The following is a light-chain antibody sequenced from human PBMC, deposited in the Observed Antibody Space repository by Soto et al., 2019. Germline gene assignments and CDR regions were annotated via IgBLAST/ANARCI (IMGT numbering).Light chain of an antibody. J-gene: IGKJ1*01. V-gene: IGKV3-20*01. Sequence: EIVLTQAPGTPSISQGERATLSCRASQSVSGSYLAWYQQKPGQAPRLLIYGASSRATGVPDRFSGSGSGTDFTLTISLFETKGWDVYSLQEYGGSAQTFGQGSK. CDR1: QSVSGSY. CDR2: GAS. CDR3: QEYGGSAQT.